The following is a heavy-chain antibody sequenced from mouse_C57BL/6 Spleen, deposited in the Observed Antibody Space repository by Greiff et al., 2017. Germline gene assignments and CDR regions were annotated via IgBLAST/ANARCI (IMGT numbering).Heavy chain of an antibody. Sequence: QVQLQQPGAELVKPGASVKLSCKASGYTFTSYWMQWVKQRPGQGLEWIGEIDPSDSYTNYNQKFKGKATLTVDTSSSTAYMQLSSLTSEDSAVYYCARSDYSGFAYWGQGTLVTVSA. D-gene: IGHD1-1*01. J-gene: IGHJ3*01. CDR3: ARSDYSGFAY. CDR1: GYTFTSYW. V-gene: IGHV1-50*01. CDR2: IDPSDSYT.